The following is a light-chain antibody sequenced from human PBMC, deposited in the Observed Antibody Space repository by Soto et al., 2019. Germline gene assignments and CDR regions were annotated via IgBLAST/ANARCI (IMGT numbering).Light chain of an antibody. CDR2: AAS. CDR1: QGISSY. CDR3: QQYASYPLT. V-gene: IGKV1-8*01. Sequence: ALRMTQSPSSFSASTGDRVTITCRASQGISSYLAWYQQKPGKAPKLLIYAASTLQSGVPSRFSGSGSGTDFTLTISCLQSEDFATYYCQQYASYPLTFGPGTKVDIK. J-gene: IGKJ3*01.